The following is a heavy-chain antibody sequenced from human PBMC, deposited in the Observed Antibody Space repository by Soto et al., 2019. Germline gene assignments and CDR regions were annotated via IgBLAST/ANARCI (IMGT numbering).Heavy chain of an antibody. Sequence: ASVKVSCKVSGYTLTELSMHWVRQAPGKGLEWMGGFDPEDGETIYAQKFQGRVTMTEDTSTDTAYMELSSLRSEDTAVYYCATASPLKDRVVAYYGMDVWGQGTTVTV. D-gene: IGHD2-15*01. CDR2: FDPEDGET. J-gene: IGHJ6*02. CDR1: GYTLTELS. V-gene: IGHV1-24*01. CDR3: ATASPLKDRVVAYYGMDV.